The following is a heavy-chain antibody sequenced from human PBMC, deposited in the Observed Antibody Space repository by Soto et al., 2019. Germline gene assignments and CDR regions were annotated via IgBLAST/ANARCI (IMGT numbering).Heavy chain of an antibody. CDR2: ILYDGSKK. J-gene: IGHJ3*02. CDR1: RFTFSYYA. Sequence: GGSLRLSCAASRFTFSYYAMHWIRQAPGKGLEWVAVILYDGSKKYYADSVKGRFTISRDNSKNTLYLQMNSLRAEDTAVYYCAKDPRGYCSSTSCHNDAFDIWGQGTMVTVSS. V-gene: IGHV3-30*04. D-gene: IGHD2-2*01. CDR3: AKDPRGYCSSTSCHNDAFDI.